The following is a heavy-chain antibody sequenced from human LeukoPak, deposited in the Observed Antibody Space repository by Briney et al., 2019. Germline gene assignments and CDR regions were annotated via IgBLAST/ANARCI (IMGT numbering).Heavy chain of an antibody. D-gene: IGHD2-2*01. CDR3: AKDRCSSTSCAFDY. J-gene: IGHJ4*02. CDR1: GFTFSSYA. Sequence: PGRSLRLSCAASGFTFSSYAMHWVRQAPGKGLEWVAVIWYDGSNKYYADSVKGRFTISRDNSKNTLYLQMNSLRAEDTAVYYCAKDRCSSTSCAFDYWGQGTLVTVSS. V-gene: IGHV3-33*06. CDR2: IWYDGSNK.